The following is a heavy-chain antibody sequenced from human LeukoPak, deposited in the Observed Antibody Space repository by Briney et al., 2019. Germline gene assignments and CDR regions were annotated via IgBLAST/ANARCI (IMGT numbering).Heavy chain of an antibody. CDR1: GFTFSSYG. Sequence: PRRSLRLSCAASGFTFSSYGMHWGRQAPGKGLEWVAVIWYDGSNKYYAGSVKGRFTISRDNSKNTLYLQMNSLRAEDTAVYYCASSTYANDWYFDLWGRGTLVTVSS. CDR2: IWYDGSNK. D-gene: IGHD2-2*01. V-gene: IGHV3-33*01. J-gene: IGHJ2*01. CDR3: ASSTYANDWYFDL.